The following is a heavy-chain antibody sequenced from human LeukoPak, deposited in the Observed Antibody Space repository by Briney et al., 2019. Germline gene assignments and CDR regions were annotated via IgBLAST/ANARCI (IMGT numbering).Heavy chain of an antibody. V-gene: IGHV3-30*03. D-gene: IGHD1-26*01. CDR2: ISYDGSNK. Sequence: GSLRLSCAASGFTFSSYGMHWVRQAPGKGLEWVAVISYDGSNKYYADSVRGRFTISRDNSKNTLYLQMKSLRVEDTAVYYCARAGVGAIYYFDYWGQGTLVTVSS. CDR1: GFTFSSYG. J-gene: IGHJ4*02. CDR3: ARAGVGAIYYFDY.